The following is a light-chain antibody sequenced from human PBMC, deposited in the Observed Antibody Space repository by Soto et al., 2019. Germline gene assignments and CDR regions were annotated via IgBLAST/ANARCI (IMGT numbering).Light chain of an antibody. J-gene: IGKJ1*01. CDR2: GAS. Sequence: EIVLTQSPGTLSLSPGERATLSCRASQSVISSYLAWYRQKPGQAPRLLIYGASNRATGIPDRFSGSGSGTDLTITISRLEPEDCEVYDCQQYGRSPVTFGQGTKVDIK. CDR3: QQYGRSPVT. CDR1: QSVISSY. V-gene: IGKV3-20*01.